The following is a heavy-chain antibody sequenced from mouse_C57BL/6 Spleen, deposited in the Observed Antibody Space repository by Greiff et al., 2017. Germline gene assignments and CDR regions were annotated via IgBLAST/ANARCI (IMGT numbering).Heavy chain of an antibody. CDR2: ISYSGST. CDR1: GYSITSDY. V-gene: IGHV3-8*01. J-gene: IGHJ1*03. D-gene: IGHD1-1*01. Sequence: DVMLVESGPGLAKPSQTLSLTCSVTGYSITSDYWNWIRKFPGNKLEYMGYISYSGSTYYNPSLKSRISITRDTSKNKYYLQLNSVTTEDTATYYCARYVSYGSSYGYFDVWGTGTTVTVSS. CDR3: ARYVSYGSSYGYFDV.